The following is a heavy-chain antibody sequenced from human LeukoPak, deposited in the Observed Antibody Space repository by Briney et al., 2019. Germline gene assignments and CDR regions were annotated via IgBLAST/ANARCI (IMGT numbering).Heavy chain of an antibody. J-gene: IGHJ4*02. CDR3: ARNPPRTGDFNS. Sequence: GASVKVSCKASGGTFSSYAISWVRQAPGQGLEWMGIINPSGGRTSYAQKFQGRVTMTRDTSTNTACMELSALTSEDTAVYYCARNPPRTGDFNSWGQGALVTVSS. CDR1: GGTFSSYA. V-gene: IGHV1-46*01. CDR2: INPSGGRT. D-gene: IGHD7-27*01.